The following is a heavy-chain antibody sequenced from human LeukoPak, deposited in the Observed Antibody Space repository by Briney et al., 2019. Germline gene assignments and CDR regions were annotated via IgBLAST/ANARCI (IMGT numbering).Heavy chain of an antibody. Sequence: PGGSLRLSCAASGFTFSSYWMHWVRQAPGKGLVWVSHINNDGSSTNYADSVKGRFTISRDNSKNTLYLQMNSLRAEDTAVYYCAKAQTSTAAAGAPIYYWGQGTLVTVSS. CDR3: AKAQTSTAAAGAPIYY. D-gene: IGHD6-13*01. CDR1: GFTFSSYW. V-gene: IGHV3-74*01. CDR2: INNDGSST. J-gene: IGHJ4*02.